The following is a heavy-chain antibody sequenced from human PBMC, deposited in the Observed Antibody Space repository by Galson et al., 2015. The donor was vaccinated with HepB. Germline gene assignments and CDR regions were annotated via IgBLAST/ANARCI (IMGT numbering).Heavy chain of an antibody. CDR2: ISHSGIA. CDR1: GGSFSDYY. J-gene: IGHJ6*02. V-gene: IGHV4-34*01. Sequence: SETLSLTCAVFGGSFSDYYWSLIRQPPGKGLEWIAEISHSGIANYNPSLKSRVTVSVGTSKNQFSLRLTSVTAADTAVYYCARRFGHISDDTSSYFGLDVWGQGTPVTVSS. D-gene: IGHD3/OR15-3a*01. CDR3: ARRFGHISDDTSSYFGLDV.